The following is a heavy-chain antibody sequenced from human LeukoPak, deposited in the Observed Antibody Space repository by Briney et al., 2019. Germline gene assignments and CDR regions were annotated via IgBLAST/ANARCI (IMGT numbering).Heavy chain of an antibody. Sequence: PGRSLRLSCAASGFTFSSYWMSWVRQAPGKGLEWVSVIYSGGSTYYADSVKGRFTISRDNSKNTLYLQMNSLRAEDTAVYYCARTGRGYSYGSVDYWGQGTLVTVSS. D-gene: IGHD5-18*01. CDR3: ARTGRGYSYGSVDY. J-gene: IGHJ4*02. V-gene: IGHV3-66*01. CDR1: GFTFSSYW. CDR2: IYSGGST.